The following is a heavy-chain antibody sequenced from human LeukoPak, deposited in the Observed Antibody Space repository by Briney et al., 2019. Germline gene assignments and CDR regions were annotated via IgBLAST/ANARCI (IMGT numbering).Heavy chain of an antibody. Sequence: PGGSLRLSCAASGFTFRIYPMSWVRQAPGKGLEWVSVIYSGGSTYYADSVKGRFTISRDNSKNTLYLQMNSLRAEDTAVYYYPFAFDYWGQGTLVTVSS. J-gene: IGHJ4*02. V-gene: IGHV3-53*01. CDR2: IYSGGST. CDR1: GFTFRIYP. CDR3: PFAFDY.